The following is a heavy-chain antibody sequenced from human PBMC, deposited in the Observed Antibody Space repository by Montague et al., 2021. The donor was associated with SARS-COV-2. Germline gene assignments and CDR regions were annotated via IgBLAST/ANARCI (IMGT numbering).Heavy chain of an antibody. Sequence: PALVKPTQTLTLTCTFSGFSLSTSGMCVSWIRQPPGKALEWLARIDWXXXKYYSTSLKTRLTISKDTSKNQVVLTMTNTDPVDTATYYCARVQTTVAYDYWGQGTLVTVSS. D-gene: IGHD4-23*01. CDR3: ARVQTTVAYDY. V-gene: IGHV2-70*11. CDR1: GFSLSTSGMC. J-gene: IGHJ4*02. CDR2: IDWXXXK.